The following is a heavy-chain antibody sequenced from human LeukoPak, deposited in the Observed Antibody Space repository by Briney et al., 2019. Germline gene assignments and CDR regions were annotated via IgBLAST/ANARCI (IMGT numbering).Heavy chain of an antibody. CDR1: GYTFTGYY. D-gene: IGHD3-10*01. V-gene: IGHV1-18*04. CDR3: ARDLHYYGSGSAD. Sequence: ASVKVSCKASGYTFTGYYMHWVRQAPGQGLEWMGWISGYNGDTNYAQKFQDRVTMTTDTSTSTAYMELRSLRSDDTAVYYCARDLHYYGSGSADWGQGTLVTVSS. J-gene: IGHJ4*02. CDR2: ISGYNGDT.